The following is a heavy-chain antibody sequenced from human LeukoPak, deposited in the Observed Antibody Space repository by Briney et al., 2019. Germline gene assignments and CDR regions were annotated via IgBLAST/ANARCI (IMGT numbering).Heavy chain of an antibody. CDR2: IYYSGST. CDR3: ARYRNEALFAFDI. J-gene: IGHJ3*02. D-gene: IGHD1-14*01. V-gene: IGHV4-59*01. Sequence: SETLSLTCTVAGDSISNYYWSWIRQPPGKGLEWIGYIYYSGSTNYNPSLKSRVTISVDTSKNQFSLKLSSVTAADTAVYYCARYRNEALFAFDIWGQGTMVTVSS. CDR1: GDSISNYY.